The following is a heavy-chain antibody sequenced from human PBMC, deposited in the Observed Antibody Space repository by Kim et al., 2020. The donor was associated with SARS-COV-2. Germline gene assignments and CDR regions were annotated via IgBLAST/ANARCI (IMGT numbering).Heavy chain of an antibody. Sequence: GGSLRLSYAASGFTFSSYAMSWVRQAPGKGLEWVSAISGSGGSTYYADSVKGRFTISRDNSKNTLYLQMNSLRAEDTAVYYCAKDRRGDFWSGYYWVDDGMDVWGQGTTVTVSS. D-gene: IGHD3-3*01. CDR3: AKDRRGDFWSGYYWVDDGMDV. J-gene: IGHJ6*02. V-gene: IGHV3-23*01. CDR1: GFTFSSYA. CDR2: ISGSGGST.